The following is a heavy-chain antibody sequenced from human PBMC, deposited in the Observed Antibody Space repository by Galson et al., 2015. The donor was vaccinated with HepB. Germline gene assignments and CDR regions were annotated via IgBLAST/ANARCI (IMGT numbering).Heavy chain of an antibody. CDR2: ISSSSSTI. CDR1: GFTFSSYS. CDR3: ARDRESDGSSWYNWFDP. J-gene: IGHJ5*02. D-gene: IGHD6-13*01. Sequence: SLRLSCAASGFTFSSYSMNWVRQAPGKGLEWVSYISSSSSTIYYADSVKGRSTISRDNAKNSLYLQMNSLRAEDTAVYYCARDRESDGSSWYNWFDPWGQGTLVTVSS. V-gene: IGHV3-48*01.